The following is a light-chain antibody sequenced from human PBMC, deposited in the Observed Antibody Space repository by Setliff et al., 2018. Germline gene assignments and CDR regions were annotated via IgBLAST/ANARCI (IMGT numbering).Light chain of an antibody. CDR3: SSYTSSSTL. CDR2: DVL. V-gene: IGLV2-14*03. CDR1: SSDVGGYDF. J-gene: IGLJ1*01. Sequence: QSVLTQPASVSGSPGQSITISCTGTSSDVGGYDFVSWYQRHPGKAPKLMIFDVLNRPSGVSDRFSGSKSGNTASLTITGLQAEDEADYYCSSYTSSSTLFGTGTKVTVL.